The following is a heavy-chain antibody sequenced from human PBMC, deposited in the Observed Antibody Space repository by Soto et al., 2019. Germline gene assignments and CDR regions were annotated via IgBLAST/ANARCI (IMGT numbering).Heavy chain of an antibody. Sequence: EVQLVESGGGLVQPGGSLRLSCAASGFTFNRYSMNWVRQAPGKGLEWVSYITSGSSTIYYADSLKGRFTISRDNAENSLYLQMNRLRDEDTAVYYCVRDKYYDIVTGYRDSGMDVWCQGTTVTVSS. CDR2: ITSGSSTI. J-gene: IGHJ6*02. CDR1: GFTFNRYS. CDR3: VRDKYYDIVTGYRDSGMDV. V-gene: IGHV3-48*02. D-gene: IGHD3-9*01.